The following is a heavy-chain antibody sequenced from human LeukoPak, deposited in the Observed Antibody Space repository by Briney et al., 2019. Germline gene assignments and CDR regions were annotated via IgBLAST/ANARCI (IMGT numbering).Heavy chain of an antibody. CDR3: ARELGTYYYYMDV. CDR2: IYTSGST. Sequence: PSETLSLTCTVSGGSISSGSYYWSWIRQPAGKGLEWIGRIYTSGSTNYNPSLKSRVTISVDTSKNQFSLKLSSVTAADTAVYYCARELGTYYYYMDVWGKGTTVTVSS. CDR1: GGSISSGSYY. J-gene: IGHJ6*03. V-gene: IGHV4-61*02. D-gene: IGHD7-27*01.